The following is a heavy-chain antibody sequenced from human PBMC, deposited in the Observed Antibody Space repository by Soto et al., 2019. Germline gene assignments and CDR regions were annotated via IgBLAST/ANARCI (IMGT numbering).Heavy chain of an antibody. Sequence: QVQLVESGGAVVQPGRSLRLSCAASGFTFSNYAMHWVRQAPGKGLEWVAGIASAGSNKFYADSVKGRFAISRDTSNNTQNLQMNRLRTEDAAVYFVASDSRGSSGWVPDYWGQGALITVSS. CDR1: GFTFSNYA. CDR3: ASDSRGSSGWVPDY. V-gene: IGHV3-30*09. CDR2: IASAGSNK. D-gene: IGHD6-25*01. J-gene: IGHJ4*02.